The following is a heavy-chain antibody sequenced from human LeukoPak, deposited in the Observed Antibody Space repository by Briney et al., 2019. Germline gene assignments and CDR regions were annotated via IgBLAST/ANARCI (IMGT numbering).Heavy chain of an antibody. Sequence: NHGESLQISCKGSGSSFTSYWIGWVRQLPGKGLEWMGIIYPGDSDTRYSPSFQGQVTISADKSISTAYLQWSSLKASDTAMYYCARSHYDSSGTGDYWGQGTLVTVSS. CDR3: ARSHYDSSGTGDY. D-gene: IGHD3-22*01. J-gene: IGHJ4*02. V-gene: IGHV5-51*01. CDR1: GSSFTSYW. CDR2: IYPGDSDT.